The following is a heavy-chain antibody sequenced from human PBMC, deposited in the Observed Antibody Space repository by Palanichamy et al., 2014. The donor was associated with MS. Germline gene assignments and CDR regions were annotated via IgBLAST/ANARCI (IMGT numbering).Heavy chain of an antibody. D-gene: IGHD7-27*01. J-gene: IGHJ4*02. CDR2: MNPNSGNT. CDR1: IHLITYD. CDR3: TRGPPNWGYDY. V-gene: IGHV1-8*01. Sequence: QVQLVQSGAEVKKPGLSXGLLQGFWIHLITYDINWVRQATGQGLEWMGWMNPNSGNTGYAQKFQGRVAMTRNTSISTAYMELSSLRSDDTAVYYCTRGPPNWGYDYWGQGTLVTVSS.